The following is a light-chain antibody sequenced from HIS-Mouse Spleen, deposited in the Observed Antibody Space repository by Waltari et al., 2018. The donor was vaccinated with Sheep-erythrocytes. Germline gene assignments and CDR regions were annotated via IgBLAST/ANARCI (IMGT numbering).Light chain of an antibody. CDR2: AAS. Sequence: DIQMTQSPSSVSASVGDRVTITCRASQGISRWLAWYQQKPGNAPKLLIYAASSLQSGVPSRFSGSGSGTDFTLTISSLQPEDFATYYCQQANSFPITFGQGTRLEIK. J-gene: IGKJ5*01. V-gene: IGKV1-12*01. CDR3: QQANSFPIT. CDR1: QGISRW.